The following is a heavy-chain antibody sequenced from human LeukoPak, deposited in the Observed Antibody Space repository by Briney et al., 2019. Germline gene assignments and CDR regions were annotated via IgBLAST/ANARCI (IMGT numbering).Heavy chain of an antibody. CDR3: ARGGCGSTSCYAYDF. CDR2: INPYSGVT. CDR1: GYTFTDYN. Sequence: ASVKVSCKASGYTFTDYNMNWVRQAPGQGLEWMGWINPYSGVTNYAQKFQARVTMTRDTSIRTAYMEMSSLESEDTAVYYCARGGCGSTSCYAYDFWGQGTLVTVSS. V-gene: IGHV1-2*02. J-gene: IGHJ4*02. D-gene: IGHD2-2*01.